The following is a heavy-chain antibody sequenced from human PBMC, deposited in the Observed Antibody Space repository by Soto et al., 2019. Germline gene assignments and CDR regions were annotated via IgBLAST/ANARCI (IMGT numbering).Heavy chain of an antibody. J-gene: IGHJ6*02. CDR3: AGPGYCSSAECYYYYGMDV. V-gene: IGHV3-23*01. CDR2: ISGSGGST. CDR1: GFPFSSYA. Sequence: GGSLRLSCAASGFPFSSYAMSWVRQAPGKGLEWVSAISGSGGSTYYADSVKGLFTISREDSENTLYLQMNSLRAEDTAVYYCAGPGYCSSAECYYYYGMDVWAQGTTVTVSS. D-gene: IGHD2-2*01.